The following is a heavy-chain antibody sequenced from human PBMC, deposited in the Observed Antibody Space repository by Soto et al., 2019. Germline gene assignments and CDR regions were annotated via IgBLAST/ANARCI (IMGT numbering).Heavy chain of an antibody. CDR3: ARGPYLLWFGELGVPRNWFDP. CDR1: GGSFSGYY. Sequence: QVQLQQWGAGLLKPSETLSLTCAVYGGSFSGYYWSWIRQPPGKGLEWIGEINHSGSTNYNPSLKSRVTISVDTSKNQFSLKLSSVTAADTAVYYCARGPYLLWFGELGVPRNWFDPWGQGTLVTVSS. J-gene: IGHJ5*02. V-gene: IGHV4-34*01. CDR2: INHSGST. D-gene: IGHD3-10*01.